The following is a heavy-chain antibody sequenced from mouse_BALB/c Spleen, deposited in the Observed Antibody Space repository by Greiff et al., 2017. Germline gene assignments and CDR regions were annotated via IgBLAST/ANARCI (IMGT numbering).Heavy chain of an antibody. Sequence: QVQLKQSGPGLVAPSQSLSITCTVSGFSLTGYGVNWVRQPPGKGLEWLGMIWGDGSTDYNSALKSRLSISKDNSKSQVFLKMNSLQTDDTARYYCARGYYDYDVAMDYWGQGTSVTVSS. CDR2: IWGDGST. J-gene: IGHJ4*01. D-gene: IGHD2-4*01. CDR1: GFSLTGYG. CDR3: ARGYYDYDVAMDY. V-gene: IGHV2-6-7*01.